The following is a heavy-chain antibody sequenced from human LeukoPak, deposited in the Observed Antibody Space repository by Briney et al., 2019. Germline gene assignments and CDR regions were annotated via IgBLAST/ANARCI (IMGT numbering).Heavy chain of an antibody. CDR2: IYYSGPT. J-gene: IGHJ5*02. CDR1: GGSISSTSYY. D-gene: IGHD4-17*01. Sequence: SSETLSLTCTVSGGSISSTSYYWNWIRQPPGKGLEWIGCIYYSGPTYYNPSLKSRVTISVETSKNQFSLRVSSVTAADTAVYYCGRDDYGDSNWFDPWGQGTLVTVSS. CDR3: GRDDYGDSNWFDP. V-gene: IGHV4-39*02.